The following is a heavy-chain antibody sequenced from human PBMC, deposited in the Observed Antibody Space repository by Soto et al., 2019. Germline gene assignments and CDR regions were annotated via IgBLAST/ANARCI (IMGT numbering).Heavy chain of an antibody. D-gene: IGHD3-22*01. Sequence: GGSLRLSCAASGFTFTFYAMSWVRQAPGKGLQWVSGITGSGDITYYADSGKDRFTISRDNSKNTLYLQMNSLRAEDTAVYYCAKEEDSGGYKGFSFDFWGQGALVTVSS. CDR1: GFTFTFYA. J-gene: IGHJ4*02. CDR3: AKEEDSGGYKGFSFDF. CDR2: ITGSGDIT. V-gene: IGHV3-23*01.